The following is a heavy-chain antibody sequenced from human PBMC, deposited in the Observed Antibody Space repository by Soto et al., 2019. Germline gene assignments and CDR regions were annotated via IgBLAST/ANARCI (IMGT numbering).Heavy chain of an antibody. CDR1: GGTFSSYA. CDR2: IIPIFGTA. CDR3: ARVSELSAYFNWFDP. V-gene: IGHV1-69*13. Sequence: SVKVSCKASGGTFSSYAISWVRQAPGQGLEWMGGIIPIFGTANYAQKSQGRVTITADESTSTAYMELSSLRSEDTAVYYCARVSELSAYFNWFDPWGQGTLVTVSS. D-gene: IGHD3-9*01. J-gene: IGHJ5*02.